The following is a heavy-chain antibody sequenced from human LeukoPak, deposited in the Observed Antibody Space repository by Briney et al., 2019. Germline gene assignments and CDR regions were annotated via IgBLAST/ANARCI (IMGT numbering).Heavy chain of an antibody. D-gene: IGHD6-19*01. CDR1: GFTVSSNY. CDR3: ARVGVAVAGTVGYFDY. Sequence: GGSLRLSCAASGFTVSSNYVSWVRQAPGKGLECVLVIYSGGSTYYADSVKGRFTISRDNSKNTLYLQMNSLRAEDTAVYDCARVGVAVAGTVGYFDYWGQGTLVTVSS. V-gene: IGHV3-66*01. CDR2: IYSGGST. J-gene: IGHJ4*02.